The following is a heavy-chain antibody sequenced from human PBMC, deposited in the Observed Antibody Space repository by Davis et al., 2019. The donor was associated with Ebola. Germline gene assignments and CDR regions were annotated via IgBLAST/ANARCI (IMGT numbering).Heavy chain of an antibody. CDR1: GASINSHY. D-gene: IGHD2-15*01. CDR3: SIGTYSYTRFDY. CDR2: IYYSGSA. J-gene: IGHJ4*02. V-gene: IGHV4-59*11. Sequence: SETLSLTCSVSGASINSHYWGWIRQPPGGGLEWIAYIYYSGSANYNPFLRSRVTTSIDTSKNLFSLNLTSMTAADTAVYYCSIGTYSYTRFDYWGQGTLVTVSS.